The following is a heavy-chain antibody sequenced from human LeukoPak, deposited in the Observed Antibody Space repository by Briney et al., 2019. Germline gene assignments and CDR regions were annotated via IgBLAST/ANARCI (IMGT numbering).Heavy chain of an antibody. CDR3: ARGQDYDYVWGSYRWYFDL. V-gene: IGHV4-34*01. J-gene: IGHJ2*01. CDR1: GGSVSGYY. Sequence: PSETLSLTSAVYGGSVSGYYWSWIRQPPGKGLEWIGEINHSGSTNYNPSLKSRVTISVDTSKNQFSLKLSSVTAADTAVYYCARGQDYDYVWGSYRWYFDLWGRGTPVTVSS. D-gene: IGHD3-16*02. CDR2: INHSGST.